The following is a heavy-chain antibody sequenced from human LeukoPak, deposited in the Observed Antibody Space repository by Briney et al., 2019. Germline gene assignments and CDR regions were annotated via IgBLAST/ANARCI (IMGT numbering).Heavy chain of an antibody. CDR3: AKDQTTIFGVVNVRWFDP. V-gene: IGHV3-23*01. D-gene: IGHD3-3*01. CDR2: ISGSGGST. CDR1: GFTFSSYA. Sequence: TGGSLRLSCAASGFTFSSYAMSWVRQAPGKGLECVSAISGSGGSTYYADSVKGRFTISRDNSKNTLYLQMNSLRAEDTAVYYCAKDQTTIFGVVNVRWFDPWGQGTLVTVSS. J-gene: IGHJ5*02.